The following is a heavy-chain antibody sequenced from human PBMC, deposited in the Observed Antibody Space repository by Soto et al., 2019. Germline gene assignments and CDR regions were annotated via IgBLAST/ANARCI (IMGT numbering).Heavy chain of an antibody. D-gene: IGHD3-10*01. CDR3: AKDPGRHMVRVTYYYGMDV. CDR1: GFTFSSYG. CDR2: ISYDGSNK. Sequence: GGSLRLSCAASGFTFSSYGMHWVRQAPGKGLEWVAVISYDGSNKYYADSVKGRFTISRDNSKNTLYLQMKSPRAEDTAVYYCAKDPGRHMVRVTYYYGMDVWGQGTTVTVSS. J-gene: IGHJ6*02. V-gene: IGHV3-30*18.